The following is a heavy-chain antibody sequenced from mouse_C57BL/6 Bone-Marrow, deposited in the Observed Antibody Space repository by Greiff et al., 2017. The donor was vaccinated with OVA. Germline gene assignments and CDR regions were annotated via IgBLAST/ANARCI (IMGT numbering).Heavy chain of an antibody. CDR3: RDLLLRSHYFDY. V-gene: IGHV1-81*01. Sequence: VQLQQSGAELARPGASVKLSCKASGYTFTSYGISWVKQRTGQGLEWIGEIYPRSDNTYYNEKFKGKATLTADKSSSTAYMELRSLTSEDSAVYFCRDLLLRSHYFDYWGQGTTLTVSS. CDR1: GYTFTSYG. D-gene: IGHD1-1*01. J-gene: IGHJ2*01. CDR2: IYPRSDNT.